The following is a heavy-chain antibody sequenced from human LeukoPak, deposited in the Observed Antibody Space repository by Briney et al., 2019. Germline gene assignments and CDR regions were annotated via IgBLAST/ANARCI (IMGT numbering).Heavy chain of an antibody. CDR2: ISGSDGIT. CDR1: GFTFSSYA. D-gene: IGHD3-3*01. Sequence: SGGSLRLSCAASGFTFSSYAMSWVRQAPGKGLEWVSAISGSDGITYYADSMKGRFTISRDNSKNTLYLQMNSLRADDTAVYYCAEGPIFGVVRSFDYWGQGTLVTVSS. CDR3: AEGPIFGVVRSFDY. J-gene: IGHJ4*02. V-gene: IGHV3-23*01.